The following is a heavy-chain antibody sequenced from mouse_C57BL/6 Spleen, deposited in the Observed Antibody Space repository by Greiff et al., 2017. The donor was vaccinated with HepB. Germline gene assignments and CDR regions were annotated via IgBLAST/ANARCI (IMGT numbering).Heavy chain of an antibody. Sequence: DVKLVESGGGLVKPGGSLKLSCAASGFTFSDYGMHWVRQAPEKGLEWVAYISSGSSTIYYADTVKGRFTISRDNAKNTLFLQMTSLRSEDTAMYYCASYYGYDEGFAYWRQGTLVTVSA. J-gene: IGHJ3*01. CDR2: ISSGSSTI. V-gene: IGHV5-17*01. CDR1: GFTFSDYG. D-gene: IGHD2-2*01. CDR3: ASYYGYDEGFAY.